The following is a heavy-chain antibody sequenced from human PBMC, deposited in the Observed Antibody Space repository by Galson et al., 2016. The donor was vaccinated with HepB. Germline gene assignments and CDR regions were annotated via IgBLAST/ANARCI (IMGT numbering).Heavy chain of an antibody. Sequence: SLRLSCAASGFTFTTYSMNWVRQAPGKGLEWVSAISGSGGNTYYADSVKGRFAISRDISTNILYLQMNSLRPEDTAVYYCARGDYYGSGNYSNWFDPWGQGTLVTVSS. CDR2: ISGSGGNT. CDR3: ARGDYYGSGNYSNWFDP. D-gene: IGHD3-10*01. CDR1: GFTFTTYS. J-gene: IGHJ5*02. V-gene: IGHV3-23*01.